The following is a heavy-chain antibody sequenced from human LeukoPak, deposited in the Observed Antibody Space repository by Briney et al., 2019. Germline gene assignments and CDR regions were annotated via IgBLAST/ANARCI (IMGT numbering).Heavy chain of an antibody. J-gene: IGHJ4*02. CDR3: TTEWGSGYYFDY. CDR1: GFTFTNAL. Sequence: GGSLRLSCAASGFTFTNALMSWVRQAPGKGLEWVGRIKSRSNGGTTDYAAPVTGRFIISGDDSKNTLYLQMNSLKTEDTGVYYCTTEWGSGYYFDYWGQGTLVTVSS. CDR2: IKSRSNGGTT. V-gene: IGHV3-15*01. D-gene: IGHD3-22*01.